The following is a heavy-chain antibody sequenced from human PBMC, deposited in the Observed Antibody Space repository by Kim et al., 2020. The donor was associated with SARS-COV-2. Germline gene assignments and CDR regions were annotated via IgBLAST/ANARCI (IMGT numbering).Heavy chain of an antibody. CDR3: ARAVVRPKMHYYYYYMDV. CDR1: GGSFSGYY. Sequence: SETLSLTCAVYGGSFSGYYWSWIRQPPGKGLEWIGEINHSGSTNYNPSLKSRVTISVDTSKNQFSLKLSSVTAADTAVYYCARAVVRPKMHYYYYYMDVWGKGTTVTVSS. J-gene: IGHJ6*03. V-gene: IGHV4-34*01. CDR2: INHSGST. D-gene: IGHD2-8*01.